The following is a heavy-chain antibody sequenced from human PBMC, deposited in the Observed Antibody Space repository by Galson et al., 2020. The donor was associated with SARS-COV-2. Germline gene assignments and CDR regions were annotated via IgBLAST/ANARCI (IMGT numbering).Heavy chain of an antibody. V-gene: IGHV3-30*18. CDR1: GFTFSSYG. D-gene: IGHD3-16*02. CDR3: AKDFGGAIHYYYYMDV. J-gene: IGHJ6*03. CDR2: ISNDGSKK. Sequence: GGSLRLSCVGSGFTFSSYGMHWVRQAPGKGLEWVAVISNDGSKKYYADSAKGRFTISRDNSKKTLYLQMNSLRGEDTAMYWCAKDFGGAIHYYYYMDVWGKGTTVTVSS.